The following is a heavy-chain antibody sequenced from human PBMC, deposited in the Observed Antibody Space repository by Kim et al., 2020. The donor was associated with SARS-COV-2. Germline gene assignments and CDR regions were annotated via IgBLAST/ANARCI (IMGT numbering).Heavy chain of an antibody. D-gene: IGHD3-16*02. CDR1: GYSFSSFD. CDR3: AWASFGRYHFDY. V-gene: IGHV1-3*01. J-gene: IGHJ4*02. Sequence: ASVKVSCKASGYSFSSFDIYWVRQAPGQGLEWMGWINAGNGNTKYSQKFQGRVTFTRDTSATTAYMEMRNLKSDDTALYYCAWASFGRYHFDYWGQGTLVAVPS. CDR2: INAGNGNT.